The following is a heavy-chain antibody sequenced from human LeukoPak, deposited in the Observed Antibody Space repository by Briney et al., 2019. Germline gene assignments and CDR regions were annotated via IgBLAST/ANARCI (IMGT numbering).Heavy chain of an antibody. CDR1: GFTFSSYD. D-gene: IGHD1-1*01. J-gene: IGHJ5*02. CDR3: ARGGTGSNDGGDWFDP. CDR2: IGTAGDT. V-gene: IGHV3-13*01. Sequence: GGSLRLSCAASGFTFSSYDMHWVRQATGKGLEWVSAIGTAGDTYYPGSVKGRFTISRENAKNSLYLQMNNLRAGDTAVYYCARGGTGSNDGGDWFDPWGQGTLVTVSS.